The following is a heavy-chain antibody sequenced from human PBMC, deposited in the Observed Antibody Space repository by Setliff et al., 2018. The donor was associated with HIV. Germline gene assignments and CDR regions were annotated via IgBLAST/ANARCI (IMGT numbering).Heavy chain of an antibody. CDR2: IYHSGST. D-gene: IGHD3-16*01. CDR3: SRGSYYMDV. CDR1: GGSISSGGYY. Sequence: ASETLFLTCTVSGGSISSGGYYWGWIRQPPGKRLEWIGSIYHSGSTYYNPSLKSRVTISVDTSKNQVSLRLSSVTAADTAVYHCSRGSYYMDVWGKGTTVTVSS. V-gene: IGHV4-39*07. J-gene: IGHJ6*03.